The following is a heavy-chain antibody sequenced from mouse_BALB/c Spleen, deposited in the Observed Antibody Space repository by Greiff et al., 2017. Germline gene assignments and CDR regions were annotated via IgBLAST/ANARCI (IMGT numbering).Heavy chain of an antibody. V-gene: IGHV2-9*02. CDR1: GFSLTSYG. CDR2: IWAGGST. Sequence: VKLVESGPGLVAPSQSLSITCTVSGFSLTSYGVHWVRQPPGKGLEWLGVIWAGGSTNYNSALMSRLSISKDNSKSQVFLKMNSLNTDDTAMYYCAKCAMDYWGQGTSVTVSS. J-gene: IGHJ4*01. CDR3: AKCAMDY.